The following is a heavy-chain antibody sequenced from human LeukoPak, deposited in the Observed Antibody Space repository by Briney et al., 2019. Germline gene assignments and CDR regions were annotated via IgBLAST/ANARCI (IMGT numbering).Heavy chain of an antibody. J-gene: IGHJ3*02. CDR1: GYTFTGYY. CDR2: INPNSGGT. V-gene: IGHV1-2*04. Sequence: ASVKVSCKASGYTFTGYYMHWVRQAPGQGLEWMGWINPNSGGTNYAQKFQGWVTMTRDTSISTAYMELSRLRSDDTAVYYCASLLAAGTETGAFDIWGQGTMVTVSS. CDR3: ASLLAAGTETGAFDI. D-gene: IGHD6-13*01.